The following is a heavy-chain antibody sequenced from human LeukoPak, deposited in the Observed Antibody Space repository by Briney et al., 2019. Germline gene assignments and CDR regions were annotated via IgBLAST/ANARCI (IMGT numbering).Heavy chain of an antibody. Sequence: ASVKVSCRASGYTFTGYYMHWVRQAPGQGLEWMGWINPNSGGTNYAQKFQGRVTMTRDTPISTAYMELSRLRSDDTAVYYCARDCSSSWYNWFDPWGQGTLVTVSS. V-gene: IGHV1-2*02. J-gene: IGHJ5*02. CDR2: INPNSGGT. CDR3: ARDCSSSWYNWFDP. CDR1: GYTFTGYY. D-gene: IGHD6-13*01.